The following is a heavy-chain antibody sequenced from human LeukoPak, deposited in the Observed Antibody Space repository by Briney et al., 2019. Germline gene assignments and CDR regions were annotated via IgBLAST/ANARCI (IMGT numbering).Heavy chain of an antibody. CDR2: LSGTGGST. D-gene: IGHD6-6*01. Sequence: GGSLRLSCAASGFTFSNYAMSWVRQAPGKGLEWVSTLSGTGGSTYYADSVKGRFTISRDNSKNTLYLEMSSLRAEDTAVYYCARVGSSSSLGFDYWGQGTLVTVSS. V-gene: IGHV3-23*01. CDR1: GFTFSNYA. J-gene: IGHJ4*02. CDR3: ARVGSSSSLGFDY.